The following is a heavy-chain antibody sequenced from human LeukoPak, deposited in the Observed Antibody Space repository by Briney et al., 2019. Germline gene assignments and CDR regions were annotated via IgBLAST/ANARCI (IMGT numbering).Heavy chain of an antibody. V-gene: IGHV3-20*01. CDR1: GFTFSSYG. CDR2: INWNGGST. J-gene: IGHJ6*03. Sequence: PGGSLRLSCAASGFTFSSYGMSWVRQAPGKGLEWVSGINWNGGSTGYADSVKGRFTISRDNAKNSLYLQMNSLRAEDTALYHCARVGYYYYYYMDVWGKGTTVTVSS. CDR3: ARVGYYYYYYMDV.